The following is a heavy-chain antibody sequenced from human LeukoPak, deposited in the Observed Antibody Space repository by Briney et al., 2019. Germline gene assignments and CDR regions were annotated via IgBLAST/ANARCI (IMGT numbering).Heavy chain of an antibody. D-gene: IGHD6-13*01. J-gene: IGHJ6*02. CDR2: IKQDGSAK. CDR1: GFTFSRHW. CDR3: ASRYEQQLAIYYYYYGMDV. V-gene: IGHV3-7*01. Sequence: GGSLRLSCAASGFTFSRHWMYRVRQAPGKGLEWVANIKQDGSAKPYVDSVKGRFTISRDNAKNSLYLQMNSLRAEDTAVYYCASRYEQQLAIYYYYYGMDVWGQGTTVTVSS.